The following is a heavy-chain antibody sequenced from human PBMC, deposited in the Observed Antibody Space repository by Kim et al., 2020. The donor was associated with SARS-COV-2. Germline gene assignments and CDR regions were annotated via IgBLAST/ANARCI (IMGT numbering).Heavy chain of an antibody. CDR2: IYYSGST. Sequence: SETLSLTCTVSGGSISRYYWSWIRQPPGKGLEWIGYIYYSGSTNYNPSLKSRVTISVDTSKNQFSLKLSSVTAADTAVYYCARHYDFWSGYYSSPSYYFDYWGQGTLVTVSS. V-gene: IGHV4-59*01. D-gene: IGHD3-3*01. CDR1: GGSISRYY. CDR3: ARHYDFWSGYYSSPSYYFDY. J-gene: IGHJ4*02.